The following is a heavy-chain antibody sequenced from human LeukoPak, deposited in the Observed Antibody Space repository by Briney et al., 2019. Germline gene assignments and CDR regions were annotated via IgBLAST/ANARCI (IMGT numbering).Heavy chain of an antibody. CDR2: ISAYNGNT. CDR3: AREGILLWFGETYHYYYMDV. D-gene: IGHD3-10*01. J-gene: IGHJ6*03. CDR1: GYTFTSYG. V-gene: IGHV1-18*01. Sequence: ASVKVSCKASGYTFTSYGISWVRQAPGQGLEWMGWISAYNGNTNYAQKLQGRVTMTTDTSTSTAYMELRSLRSDDTAVYYCAREGILLWFGETYHYYYMDVWGQGTMVTVSS.